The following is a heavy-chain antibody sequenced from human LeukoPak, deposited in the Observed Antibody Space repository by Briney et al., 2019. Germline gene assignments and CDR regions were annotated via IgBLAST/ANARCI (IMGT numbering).Heavy chain of an antibody. CDR1: GFTFSSYG. V-gene: IGHV3-30*18. J-gene: IGHJ4*02. D-gene: IGHD2-2*01. Sequence: GGSLRLSCAASGFTFSSYGMHWVRQAPGKGLEWVAVISYDGSNKYYADSVKGRFTISRDNSKNTLYLQMNSLRAEDTAVYYYAKSHYRYCSSTSCFYPAFDYWGQGTLVTVSS. CDR3: AKSHYRYCSSTSCFYPAFDY. CDR2: ISYDGSNK.